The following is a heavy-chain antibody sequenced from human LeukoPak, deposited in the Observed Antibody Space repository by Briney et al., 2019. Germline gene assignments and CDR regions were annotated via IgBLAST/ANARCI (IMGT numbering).Heavy chain of an antibody. V-gene: IGHV3-20*04. CDR1: GFPFDDYG. D-gene: IGHD6-19*01. J-gene: IGHJ3*02. Sequence: GGSLRLSCAASGFPFDDYGMNWVRQVPGKGLEWVSGINWNGGSTGYADFVKGRFTISRDNAKNSLYLQMNSLRAEDTALYYCARDIVLIAVAVRGSFDIWGQGTMVTVSS. CDR3: ARDIVLIAVAVRGSFDI. CDR2: INWNGGST.